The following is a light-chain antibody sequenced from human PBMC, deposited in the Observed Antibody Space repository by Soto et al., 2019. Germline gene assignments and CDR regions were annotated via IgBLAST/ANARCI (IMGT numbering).Light chain of an antibody. V-gene: IGKV1-27*01. CDR1: QGISNY. CDR2: GAS. Sequence: DIQMTQSPSSLPASVGARVTITCRASQGISNYLAWYQQKPGKVPKLLIYGASGLQSGVPSRFSGSGSGTDFTLSISSLQPEDVATYYCQHYNSTPQITFGQGTRLEIK. CDR3: QHYNSTPQIT. J-gene: IGKJ5*01.